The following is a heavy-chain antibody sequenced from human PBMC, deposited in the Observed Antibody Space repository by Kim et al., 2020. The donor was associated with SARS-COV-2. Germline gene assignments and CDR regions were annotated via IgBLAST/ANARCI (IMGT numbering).Heavy chain of an antibody. D-gene: IGHD6-19*01. CDR3: AKDPAVAGTGFDY. J-gene: IGHJ4*02. Sequence: YPDSGKGRVTISRDNSKNTLYLQMNSLRAEDTAVYYCAKDPAVAGTGFDYWGQGTLVTVSS. V-gene: IGHV3-33*06.